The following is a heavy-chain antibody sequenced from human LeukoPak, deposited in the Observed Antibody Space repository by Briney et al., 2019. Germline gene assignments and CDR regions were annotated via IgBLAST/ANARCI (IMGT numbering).Heavy chain of an antibody. CDR3: AKDQDIAAAAYYFDY. J-gene: IGHJ4*02. CDR1: GFTFSSYG. D-gene: IGHD6-13*01. CDR2: ISYDGSDK. Sequence: GRSLRLSCAASGFTFSSYGMHWVRQAPGKGLEWEAVISYDGSDKYYADSVKGRFTISRDNSKNTLYLQMNSLRAEDTAVYYCAKDQDIAAAAYYFDYWGQGTLVTVSS. V-gene: IGHV3-30*18.